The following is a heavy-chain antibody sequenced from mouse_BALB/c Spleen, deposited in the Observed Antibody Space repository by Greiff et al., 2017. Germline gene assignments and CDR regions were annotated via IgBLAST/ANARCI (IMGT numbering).Heavy chain of an antibody. Sequence: DVKLQESGPGLVKPSQSLSLTCTVTGYSITSDYAWNWIRQFPGNKLEWMGYISYSGSTSYNPSLKSRISITRDTSKNQFFLQLNSVTTEDTATYYCASRVYYGSSYFDYWGQGTTLTVSS. CDR3: ASRVYYGSSYFDY. D-gene: IGHD1-1*01. CDR2: ISYSGST. V-gene: IGHV3-2*02. J-gene: IGHJ2*01. CDR1: GYSITSDYA.